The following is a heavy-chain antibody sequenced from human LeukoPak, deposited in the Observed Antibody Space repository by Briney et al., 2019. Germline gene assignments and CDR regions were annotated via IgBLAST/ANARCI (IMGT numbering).Heavy chain of an antibody. J-gene: IGHJ6*03. D-gene: IGHD4-11*01. CDR3: ARGHSIEPYYYYYYMDV. V-gene: IGHV1-18*01. CDR2: ISGYNSKP. CDR1: GYSFTNYG. Sequence: ASVKVSCKTSGYSFTNYGITWVRQAPGQGLEWMGWISGYNSKPFYAQNFQGRVTMTTDTSTSTVYMELRSLRSDDTAVYYCARGHSIEPYYYYYYMDVWGKGTTVTVSS.